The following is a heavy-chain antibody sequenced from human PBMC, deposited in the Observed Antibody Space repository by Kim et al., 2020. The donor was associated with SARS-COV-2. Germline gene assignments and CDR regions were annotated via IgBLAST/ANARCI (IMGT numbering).Heavy chain of an antibody. J-gene: IGHJ4*02. CDR2: IYYSGST. CDR1: GSISSYY. V-gene: IGHV4-59*08. D-gene: IGHD2-15*01. CDR3: ARRNHPLYGGGFDY. Sequence: SETLSLTCTVCGSISSYYWSWIRQPPGEGLEWIGYIYYSGSTNYNPSLKSRVTISVDTSKNQFSLKLSSVTAADTAVYYCARRNHPLYGGGFDYWGQGTLVTVSS.